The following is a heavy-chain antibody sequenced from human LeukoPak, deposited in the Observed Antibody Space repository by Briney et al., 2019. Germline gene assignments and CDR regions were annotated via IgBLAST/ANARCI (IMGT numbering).Heavy chain of an antibody. CDR2: IIACNGNT. V-gene: IGHV1-18*01. CDR3: ARLLSDGYSPFDS. D-gene: IGHD5-24*01. J-gene: IGHJ4*02. CDR1: GYTFTNYG. Sequence: GASVKVSCKASGYTFTNYGISWVRQAPGQGLEWMGWIIACNGNTNYAQRLQDRVTMTTDTSTSTAYMELRSLRSDDTAVYYCARLLSDGYSPFDSWGQGTLVTVSS.